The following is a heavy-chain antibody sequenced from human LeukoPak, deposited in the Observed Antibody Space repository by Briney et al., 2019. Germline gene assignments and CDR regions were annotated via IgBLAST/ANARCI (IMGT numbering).Heavy chain of an antibody. V-gene: IGHV3-49*03. D-gene: IGHD1-26*01. Sequence: GGSLRLSCTASGFTFGDYAMSWFRQAPGKGLEWVGFIRSKAYGGTTEYAASVKGRFTISRDDSKCIAYLQMNSLKTEDTAVYYCTRTDSSLMWSVGAFDIWGQGTMVTVSS. J-gene: IGHJ3*02. CDR3: TRTDSSLMWSVGAFDI. CDR2: IRSKAYGGTT. CDR1: GFTFGDYA.